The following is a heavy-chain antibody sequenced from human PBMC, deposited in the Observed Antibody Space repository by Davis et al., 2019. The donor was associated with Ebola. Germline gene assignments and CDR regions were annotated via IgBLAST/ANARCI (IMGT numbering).Heavy chain of an antibody. Sequence: AASVKVSCKASGYTFTSYYMHWVRQAPGQGLEWMGIINPSGGSTSYAQKFQGRVTMTRDTSTSTVYMELSSLRSEDTAVYYCARDYYYGSGSYYRPLGYWGQGTLVTVSS. D-gene: IGHD3-10*01. V-gene: IGHV1-46*01. CDR1: GYTFTSYY. CDR3: ARDYYYGSGSYYRPLGY. J-gene: IGHJ4*02. CDR2: INPSGGST.